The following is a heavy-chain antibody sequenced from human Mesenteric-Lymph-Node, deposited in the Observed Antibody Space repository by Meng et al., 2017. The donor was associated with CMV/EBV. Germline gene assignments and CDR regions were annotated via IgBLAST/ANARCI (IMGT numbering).Heavy chain of an antibody. CDR2: INHSGST. J-gene: IGHJ4*02. D-gene: IGHD4-23*01. CDR1: GGSFSGYY. CDR3: ARHQRWLKSEGGFNY. V-gene: IGHV4-34*01. Sequence: QGQLMEVGAGLLKPSETLSLTCTVYGGSFSGYYWSWIRQPPGKGLEWIGEINHSGSTNYNPSLKSRVTISVDTSKNQFSLKLSSVTAADTAVYYCARHQRWLKSEGGFNYWGQGTLVTVSS.